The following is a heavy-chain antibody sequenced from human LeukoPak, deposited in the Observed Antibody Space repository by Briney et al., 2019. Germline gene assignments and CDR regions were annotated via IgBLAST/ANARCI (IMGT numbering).Heavy chain of an antibody. CDR2: IWYDGSNK. CDR1: GFTFGSYW. J-gene: IGHJ6*02. D-gene: IGHD6-19*01. Sequence: PGGSLRLSCAASGFTFGSYWMTWVRQAPGKGLEWVAVIWYDGSNKYYADSVKGRFTISRDNSKNTLYLQMNSLRAEDTAVYYCAREKVAGELYYYGMDVWGQGTTVTVSS. CDR3: AREKVAGELYYYGMDV. V-gene: IGHV3-33*08.